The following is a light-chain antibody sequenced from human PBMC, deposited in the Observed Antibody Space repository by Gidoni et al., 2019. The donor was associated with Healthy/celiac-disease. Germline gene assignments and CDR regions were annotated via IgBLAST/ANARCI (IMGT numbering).Light chain of an antibody. J-gene: IGKJ1*01. CDR3: QQYNSYLTWT. V-gene: IGKV1-5*01. Sequence: DIQMTQSPSTLSASVGDRVTITCRASQSISSWLAWYQQKPGKAPKLLIYDASSLESGVPSRFSGSGSGTEFTLTISSLQPDDFATYYCQQYNSYLTWTFXQXTKVXIK. CDR1: QSISSW. CDR2: DAS.